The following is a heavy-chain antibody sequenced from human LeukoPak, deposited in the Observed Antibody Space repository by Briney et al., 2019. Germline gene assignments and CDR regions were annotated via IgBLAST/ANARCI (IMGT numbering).Heavy chain of an antibody. CDR1: GFTFSSYA. J-gene: IGHJ4*02. V-gene: IGHV3-30-3*01. CDR3: AKVSDDYVWGSFDY. CDR2: ISYDGSNK. Sequence: PGGSLRLSCAASGFTFSSYAMHWVRQAPGKGLEWVAVISYDGSNKYYADSVKGRFTISRDNSKNTLYLQMNSLRAEDTAVYYCAKVSDDYVWGSFDYWGQGTLVTVSS. D-gene: IGHD3-16*01.